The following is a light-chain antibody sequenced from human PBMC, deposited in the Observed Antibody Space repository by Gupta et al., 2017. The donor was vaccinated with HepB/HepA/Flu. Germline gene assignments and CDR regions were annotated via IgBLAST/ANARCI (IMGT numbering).Light chain of an antibody. J-gene: IGLJ2*01. V-gene: IGLV3-19*01. Sequence: SSALPPDPAVSVALGQTVRITCQGDSPRSYYASWYQQKPGHAPVLVTFCKNNRPSGIPDRFSGSNSGTTAYLNTTGAQAEDEADDYCNSPDSSSNTLVFGGGTKLTVL. CDR1: SPRSYY. CDR2: CKN. CDR3: NSPDSSSNTLV.